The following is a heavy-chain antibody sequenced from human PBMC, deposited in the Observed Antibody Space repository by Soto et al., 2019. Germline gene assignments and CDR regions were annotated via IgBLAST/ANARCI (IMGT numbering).Heavy chain of an antibody. CDR1: GGSISSYY. CDR3: ARDVRAYCGGDCPNPPNWFDP. CDR2: IYYSGST. J-gene: IGHJ5*02. D-gene: IGHD2-21*02. Sequence: PSETLSLTCTVSGGSISSYYWSWIRQPPGKGLEWIGYIYYSGSTNYNPSLKSRVTISVDTSKNQLSLKLSSVTAADTAVYYCARDVRAYCGGDCPNPPNWFDPWGQGTLVTVSS. V-gene: IGHV4-59*01.